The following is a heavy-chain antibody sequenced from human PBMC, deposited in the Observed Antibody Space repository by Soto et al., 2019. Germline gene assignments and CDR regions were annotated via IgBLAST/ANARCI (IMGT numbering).Heavy chain of an antibody. V-gene: IGHV2-5*02. CDR3: AHMVWQGGPLNYNFWSGPDY. J-gene: IGHJ4*02. CDR2: IYWDDDK. D-gene: IGHD3-3*01. Sequence: QITLKESGPTLVKPTQTLTLTYTFSGFSLSTSGVGVGWIRQPPGKALEWLALIYWDDDKRYSPSLKSRLTITKDTSKNQVVLTMTNMDPVDTATYYCAHMVWQGGPLNYNFWSGPDYWGQGTLVTVSS. CDR1: GFSLSTSGVG.